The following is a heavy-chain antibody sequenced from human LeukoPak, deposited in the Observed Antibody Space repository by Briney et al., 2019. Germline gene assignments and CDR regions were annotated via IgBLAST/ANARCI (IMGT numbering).Heavy chain of an antibody. CDR1: GGSISSSSYY. D-gene: IGHD3-22*01. J-gene: IGHJ3*02. Sequence: SGTLSLTCTVTGGSISSSSYYWDWIRQPPGKGLEWIGTIYYSGTTYYNPSLKSRVTISVDTSRNQFSLKLSSVTATDTAVYYCARMIGDDAFDIWGQGTMVTVSS. CDR2: IYYSGTT. CDR3: ARMIGDDAFDI. V-gene: IGHV4-39*01.